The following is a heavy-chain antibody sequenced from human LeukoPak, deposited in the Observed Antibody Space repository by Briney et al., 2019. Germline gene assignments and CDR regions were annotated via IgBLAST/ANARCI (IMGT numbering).Heavy chain of an antibody. CDR1: GFSFSISS. CDR3: TRERKSGIAAFDY. D-gene: IGHD6-13*01. CDR2: ISSSSTTI. J-gene: IGHJ4*02. Sequence: GGSLRLSCAASGFSFSISSMNWVRQAPGKGLEWVSFISSSSTTIYYVDSVKGRFTISRDNSKNTVYLQMNSLRAEDTAVYYCTRERKSGIAAFDYWGQGTLVTVSS. V-gene: IGHV3-48*01.